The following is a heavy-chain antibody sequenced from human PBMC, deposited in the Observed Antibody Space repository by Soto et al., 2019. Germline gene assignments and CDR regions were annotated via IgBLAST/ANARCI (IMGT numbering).Heavy chain of an antibody. D-gene: IGHD3-10*01. V-gene: IGHV4-34*01. CDR2: INHSGST. J-gene: IGHJ6*02. CDR3: AKGGVLLWFGDVWGDTNKYAMDV. CDR1: GGSFSGYY. Sequence: SSETLSLTCAVYGGSFSGYYWSWIRQPPGKGLEWIGEINHSGSTNYNPSLKSRVTISVDTSKNQFSLKLSSVTAADTAVYYCAKGGVLLWFGDVWGDTNKYAMDVCGQGTTVTVSS.